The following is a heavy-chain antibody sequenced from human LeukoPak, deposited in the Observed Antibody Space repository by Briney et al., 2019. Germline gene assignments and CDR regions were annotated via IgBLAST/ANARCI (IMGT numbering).Heavy chain of an antibody. Sequence: ASVKVSCKASGCTFTGYYMHWVRQAPGQGLEWMGWIIPNSGGTNYAQKFQGRVTMTRDTSISTAYMELSRLRSDDTAVYYCAREAASGYIDYWGQGTLVTVSS. CDR2: IIPNSGGT. V-gene: IGHV1-2*02. CDR3: AREAASGYIDY. CDR1: GCTFTGYY. J-gene: IGHJ4*02. D-gene: IGHD5-12*01.